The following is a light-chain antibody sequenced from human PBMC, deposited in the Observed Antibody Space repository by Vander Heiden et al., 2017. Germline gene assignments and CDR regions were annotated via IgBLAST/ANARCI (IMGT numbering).Light chain of an antibody. CDR1: QSLLHSNGYNY. Sequence: DIVMTQSPLSLPVTPGEPASISCRSSQSLLHSNGYNYLDWYLQKPGQSPQLLIYLGSNRASGVPDRFTATGSGTDFTLKISRVEAEDVGVYYCRQALQTRFTFGPGTKVDIK. CDR2: LGS. J-gene: IGKJ3*01. V-gene: IGKV2-28*01. CDR3: RQALQTRFT.